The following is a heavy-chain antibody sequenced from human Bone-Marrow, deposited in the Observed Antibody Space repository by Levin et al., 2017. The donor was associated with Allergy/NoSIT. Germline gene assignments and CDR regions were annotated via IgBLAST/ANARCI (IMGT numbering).Heavy chain of an antibody. D-gene: IGHD3-9*01. CDR3: ARQEAGYYDAFDL. J-gene: IGHJ3*01. Sequence: PGESLKISCKGSGYSFTTYSIAWVRQLPGKGLEWMGIISPGADTRYSPSFQGQVSISADKAISTAYLQWSSLQASDTAMYYCARQEAGYYDAFDLWGQGTMVTVSS. CDR1: GYSFTTYS. V-gene: IGHV5-51*01. CDR2: ISPGADT.